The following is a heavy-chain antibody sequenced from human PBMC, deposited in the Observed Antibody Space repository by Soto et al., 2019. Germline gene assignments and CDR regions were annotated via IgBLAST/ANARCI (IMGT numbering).Heavy chain of an antibody. CDR1: GINFKSSV. J-gene: IGHJ4*02. CDR3: AKLSAYSSGYF. D-gene: IGHD5-18*01. V-gene: IGHV3-23*01. Sequence: GGSLRLFCAASGINFKSSVMNWVRQAPGKGLEWVSTISGSGTGTYYAESVKGRFTISRDNSRNTLFLQMNSLRVEDTAIYYCAKLSAYSSGYFWGPGTLVTVSS. CDR2: ISGSGTGT.